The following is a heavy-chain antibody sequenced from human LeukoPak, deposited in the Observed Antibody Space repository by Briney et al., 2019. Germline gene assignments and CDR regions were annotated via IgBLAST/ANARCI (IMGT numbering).Heavy chain of an antibody. V-gene: IGHV3-30*02. Sequence: VGSLRLSCAASGFTFSTYGMHWVRQAPGKGLEWVAFIRYDGSNKYYADSVKGRFTISRDNSKNTLFLQMNSLRAEDTAVYYCARGVRIAVAGYIDYWGQGTLVTVSS. CDR3: ARGVRIAVAGYIDY. D-gene: IGHD6-19*01. CDR1: GFTFSTYG. CDR2: IRYDGSNK. J-gene: IGHJ4*02.